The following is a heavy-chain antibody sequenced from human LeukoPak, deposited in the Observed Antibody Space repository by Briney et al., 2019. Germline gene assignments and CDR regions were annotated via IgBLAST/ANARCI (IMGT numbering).Heavy chain of an antibody. CDR1: GFTFSSYS. D-gene: IGHD2-15*01. V-gene: IGHV3-21*01. Sequence: GGSLRLSCAASGFTFSSYSMNWVRQAPGKGLEWVSSISSSSSYIYYADSVKGRFTISRDNAKNSLYLQMNSLRAEDTAVYYCARDTSDIVVVVAAGLRFDYWGQGTLVTVFS. CDR3: ARDTSDIVVVVAAGLRFDY. J-gene: IGHJ4*02. CDR2: ISSSSSYI.